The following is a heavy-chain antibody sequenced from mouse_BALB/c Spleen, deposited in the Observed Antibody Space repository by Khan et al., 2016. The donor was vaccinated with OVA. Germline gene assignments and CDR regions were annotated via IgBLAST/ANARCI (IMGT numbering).Heavy chain of an antibody. Sequence: QLEESGPGLVKPSQSLSLTCTVTGYSITSNYAWNWIRQFPGNKLEWMGYISYSGSTTYNPSLKSRISITRDTSKNQFFLQLKSVTTEDTATYYCARGNYYEYYFDYWGQGTSLTVSS. CDR2: ISYSGST. V-gene: IGHV3-2*02. CDR3: ARGNYYEYYFDY. J-gene: IGHJ2*02. D-gene: IGHD1-1*01. CDR1: GYSITSNYA.